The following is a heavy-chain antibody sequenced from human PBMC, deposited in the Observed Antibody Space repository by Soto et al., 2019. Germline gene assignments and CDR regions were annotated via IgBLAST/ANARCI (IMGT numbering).Heavy chain of an antibody. V-gene: IGHV3-30-3*01. CDR3: ARDYGLIQLWFGYFDY. CDR1: GFTFSSYA. Sequence: QVQLVESGGGVVQPGRSLRLSCAASGFTFSSYAMHWVRQAPGKGLEWVAVISYDGSNKYYADSVKGRFTISRDNSKNTLYLQMNSLRAEDTAVYYCARDYGLIQLWFGYFDYWGQGTLVTVSS. CDR2: ISYDGSNK. D-gene: IGHD5-18*01. J-gene: IGHJ4*02.